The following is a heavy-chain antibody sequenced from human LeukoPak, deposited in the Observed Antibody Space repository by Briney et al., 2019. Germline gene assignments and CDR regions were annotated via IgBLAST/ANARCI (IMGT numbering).Heavy chain of an antibody. J-gene: IGHJ4*02. Sequence: PQTLSLTCAVSGGSISSGGYSWSWIRQPPGKGLEWIGYIYHSGSTYYNPSLKSRVTISVDRSKNQFSLKLSSVTAADTAVYYCARFNIVATTSAGIDYWGQGTLVTVSS. V-gene: IGHV4-30-2*01. CDR3: ARFNIVATTSAGIDY. CDR2: IYHSGST. CDR1: GGSISSGGYS. D-gene: IGHD5-12*01.